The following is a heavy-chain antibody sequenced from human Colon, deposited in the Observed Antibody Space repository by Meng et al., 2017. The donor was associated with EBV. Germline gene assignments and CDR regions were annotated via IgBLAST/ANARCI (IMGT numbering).Heavy chain of an antibody. D-gene: IGHD1-26*01. Sequence: HRQHAGPGLVKPSGTLSLTCGVSGVSSSSNIRWTWVRQPPGKGLEWIGDIDDSGSTNYNPSLNSRISISLDKSKNHFSLKVNSVTAADTAVYYCARGKQDAWELLAYWGQGALVTVSS. CDR3: ARGKQDAWELLAY. V-gene: IGHV4-4*02. CDR2: IDDSGST. CDR1: GVSSSSNIR. J-gene: IGHJ4*02.